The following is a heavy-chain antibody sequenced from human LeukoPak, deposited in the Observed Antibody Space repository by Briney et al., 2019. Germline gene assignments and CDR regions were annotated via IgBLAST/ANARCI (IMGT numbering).Heavy chain of an antibody. CDR3: ARSIGGTYFDY. Sequence: GGSLQISCKGSGYSFTTYWIGWVRQMPGKGLEWMGIIYPGDSDTRYSPSFQGQVTISADKSISTAYLQWSSLKASDTAIYYCARSIGGTYFDYWGQGALVTVSS. D-gene: IGHD2-21*01. CDR1: GYSFTTYW. J-gene: IGHJ4*02. CDR2: IYPGDSDT. V-gene: IGHV5-51*01.